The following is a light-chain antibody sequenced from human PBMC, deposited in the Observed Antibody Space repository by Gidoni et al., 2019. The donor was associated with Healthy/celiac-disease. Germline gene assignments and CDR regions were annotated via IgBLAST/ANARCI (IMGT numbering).Light chain of an antibody. J-gene: IGKJ3*01. CDR3: QQRSNWPEA. Sequence: VLTQSPATLSLSPGERATLSCRASQSVSSYLAWYQQKPGQAPRLLIYDASNRATGIPARFSGSGSGTDFTLTISSLEPEDFAVYYWQQRSNWPEAFGPGTKVDIK. V-gene: IGKV3-11*01. CDR1: QSVSSY. CDR2: DAS.